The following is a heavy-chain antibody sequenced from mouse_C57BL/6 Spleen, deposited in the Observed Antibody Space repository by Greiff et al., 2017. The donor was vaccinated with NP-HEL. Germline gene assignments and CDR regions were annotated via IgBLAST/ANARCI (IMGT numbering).Heavy chain of an antibody. Sequence: EVHLVESGGDLVKPGGSLKLSCAASGFTFSSYGMSWVRQTPDKRLEWVATISSGGSYTYYPDSVKGRFTISRDNAKNTLYLQMSILKSEDTAMYYCAREGVYYDYDAFFDYWGQGTTLTVSS. V-gene: IGHV5-6*01. CDR2: ISSGGSYT. D-gene: IGHD2-4*01. CDR1: GFTFSSYG. CDR3: AREGVYYDYDAFFDY. J-gene: IGHJ2*01.